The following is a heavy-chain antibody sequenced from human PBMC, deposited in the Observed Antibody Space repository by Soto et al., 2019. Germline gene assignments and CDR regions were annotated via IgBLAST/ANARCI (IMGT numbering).Heavy chain of an antibody. CDR3: ARDGMLRGTGSGTDDLDY. J-gene: IGHJ4*02. CDR1: GFTFSSFN. Sequence: EVQLVESGGGLVKPGGSLRLSCAVSGFTFSSFNMNWVRQAPGKGLEWVSSISTSSSYIYSADSVKGRVTISRDNAKNSRYLQRNSLRAEDTAVYYCARDGMLRGTGSGTDDLDYWGQGTLVTVSS. D-gene: IGHD3-10*01. V-gene: IGHV3-21*01. CDR2: ISTSSSYI.